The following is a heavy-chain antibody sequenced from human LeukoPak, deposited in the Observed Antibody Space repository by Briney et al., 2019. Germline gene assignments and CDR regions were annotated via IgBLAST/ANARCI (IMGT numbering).Heavy chain of an antibody. CDR1: GGSISSYL. D-gene: IGHD4-17*01. Sequence: SETLSLTCTVSGGSISSYLWSWIRQPPGKGLEWIGYIYTSGSTNYNPSLKSRVTISVDTSKNQVSLKLSSVTAADTAVYYCARHRGLYDYGDAFDIWGQGTMVTVSS. CDR3: ARHRGLYDYGDAFDI. J-gene: IGHJ3*02. CDR2: IYTSGST. V-gene: IGHV4-4*09.